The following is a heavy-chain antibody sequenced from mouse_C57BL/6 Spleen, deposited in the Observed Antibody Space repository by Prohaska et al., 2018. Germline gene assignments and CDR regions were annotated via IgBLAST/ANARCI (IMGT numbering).Heavy chain of an antibody. CDR1: GFTFSNYW. J-gene: IGHJ3*01. Sequence: EVKLEESGGGLVQPGGSMKLSCVASGFTFSNYWMNWVRQSPEKGLEWVAQIRLKSDNYATHYAESVKGRFTISRDDSKNSVYLQMNNLRAEDTGIYYCTGYERFAYWGQGTLVTVSA. D-gene: IGHD1-1*01. V-gene: IGHV6-3*01. CDR2: IRLKSDNYAT. CDR3: TGYERFAY.